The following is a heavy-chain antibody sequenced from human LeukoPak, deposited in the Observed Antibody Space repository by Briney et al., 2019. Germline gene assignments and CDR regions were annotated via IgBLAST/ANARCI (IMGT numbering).Heavy chain of an antibody. Sequence: GGCLRLSCAASGFTFSSYSMNWVRQAPGKGLEWGSSICSSSSYIYYADSVKGRFTISRDNAKNSLYRQMKSLRAEDTAVYYCSRDRVTATTMAPFDYWGQGTLVTVSS. D-gene: IGHD2-21*02. CDR2: ICSSSSYI. V-gene: IGHV3-21*01. J-gene: IGHJ4*02. CDR1: GFTFSSYS. CDR3: SRDRVTATTMAPFDY.